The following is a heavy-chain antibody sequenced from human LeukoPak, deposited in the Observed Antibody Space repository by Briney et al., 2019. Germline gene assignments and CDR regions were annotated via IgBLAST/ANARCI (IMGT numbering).Heavy chain of an antibody. D-gene: IGHD6-13*01. J-gene: IGHJ3*02. CDR1: GFTFSSYG. CDR3: LSSSWPDLGAFDI. Sequence: PGRSLRLSCAASGFTFSSYGMHWVRQAPGKGLEWVAVISYDGSNKYYADSVKGRFTISRDNSKNTLYLQMNSLRAEDTAVYYCLSSSWPDLGAFDIWGQGTMVTVSS. CDR2: ISYDGSNK. V-gene: IGHV3-30*03.